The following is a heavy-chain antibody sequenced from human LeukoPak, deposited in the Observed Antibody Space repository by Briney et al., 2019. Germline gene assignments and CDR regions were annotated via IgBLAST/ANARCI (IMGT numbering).Heavy chain of an antibody. CDR3: ATGRDPYKTGH. D-gene: IGHD5-24*01. Sequence: SEALSLTCTVSGGSISSSSYYWGWIRQPPGKGLEWIGSIYYSGSTYYNPSLKSRVTISADTSKSQFSLKLSSLAAADTAVYYCATGRDPYKTGHWGQGTLVTVSS. J-gene: IGHJ4*02. CDR2: IYYSGST. V-gene: IGHV4-39*07. CDR1: GGSISSSSYY.